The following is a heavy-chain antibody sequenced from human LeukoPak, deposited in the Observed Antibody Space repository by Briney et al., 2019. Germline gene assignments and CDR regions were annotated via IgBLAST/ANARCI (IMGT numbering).Heavy chain of an antibody. CDR2: INPNSGGT. V-gene: IGHV1-2*02. D-gene: IGHD3-10*01. Sequence: GASVKVSCKASGYTFTGYYMHWVRQAPGQGLEWMGWINPNSGGTNYAQKFQGRVTMTRNTSISTAYMELSSLRSEDTAVYYCACRGPGSGSNYYFDYWGQGTLVTVSS. CDR1: GYTFTGYY. CDR3: ACRGPGSGSNYYFDY. J-gene: IGHJ4*02.